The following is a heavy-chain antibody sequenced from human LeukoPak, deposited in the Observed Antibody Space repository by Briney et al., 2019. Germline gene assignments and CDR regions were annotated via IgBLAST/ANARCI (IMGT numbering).Heavy chain of an antibody. CDR3: VRSAAAGRIVATFGY. Sequence: PGGSLRLSCAASGFTFSSYSMNWVRQAPGKGLEWVSYISSSSSTIYYADSVKGRFTISRDNAKNSLYLQMNSLRAEDTAVYYCVRSAAAGRIVATFGYWGQGTLVTVSS. CDR2: ISSSSSTI. V-gene: IGHV3-48*01. CDR1: GFTFSSYS. J-gene: IGHJ4*02. D-gene: IGHD5-12*01.